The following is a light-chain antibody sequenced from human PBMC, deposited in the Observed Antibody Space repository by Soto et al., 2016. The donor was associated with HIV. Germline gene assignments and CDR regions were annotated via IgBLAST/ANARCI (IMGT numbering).Light chain of an antibody. CDR1: ALPNQY. Sequence: SYELIQPPSVSVSPGQTARITCSGDALPNQYAYWYQQKPGQAPVLVIYKDSERPSGIPERFSGSSSGTTVTLTISGVQAEDEADYYCQSADSSGTYVLFGGGTKLTAL. CDR2: KDS. CDR3: QSADSSGTYVL. V-gene: IGLV3-25*03. J-gene: IGLJ2*01.